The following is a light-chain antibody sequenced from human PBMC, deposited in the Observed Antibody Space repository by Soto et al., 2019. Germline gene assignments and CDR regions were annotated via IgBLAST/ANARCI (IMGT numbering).Light chain of an antibody. Sequence: QSVLTQPASVPGSPGQSITISCTGTSSDVGGYNYVSWYQQHPGKAPKLMIYDVSNRPSGVSNRFSGSKSGNTASLTISGLQAEDEADYYCSSYTSSSTTVFGGGTKVTVL. CDR1: SSDVGGYNY. V-gene: IGLV2-14*01. CDR3: SSYTSSSTTV. CDR2: DVS. J-gene: IGLJ2*01.